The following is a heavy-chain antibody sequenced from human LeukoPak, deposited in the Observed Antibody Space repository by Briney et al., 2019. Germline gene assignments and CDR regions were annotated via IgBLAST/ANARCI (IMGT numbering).Heavy chain of an antibody. Sequence: ASVKVSCKASGYTFTSYDINWVRQATGQGLEWMGRMNPNSGNTGYAQKFQGRVTITRNTSISTAYMELSSLRSEDTAVYYCARGAWGARYFDYWGQGTLVTVSS. J-gene: IGHJ4*02. CDR1: GYTFTSYD. CDR3: ARGAWGARYFDY. CDR2: MNPNSGNT. D-gene: IGHD3-16*01. V-gene: IGHV1-8*03.